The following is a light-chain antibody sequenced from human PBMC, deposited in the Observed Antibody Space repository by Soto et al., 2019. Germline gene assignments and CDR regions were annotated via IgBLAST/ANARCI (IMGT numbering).Light chain of an antibody. J-gene: IGLJ1*01. CDR1: SSDLTYNS. CDR3: SSSTPTRALV. V-gene: IGLV2-14*01. Sequence: QSALTQPASVSGSLGQSISISCTEDSSDLTYNSVSWYQHHPHKAPKLIIYDVSYRPSGVSTRFSGSQSAGSASLTISGLQAEDEADYYCSSSTPTRALVFGSGTKVTVL. CDR2: DVS.